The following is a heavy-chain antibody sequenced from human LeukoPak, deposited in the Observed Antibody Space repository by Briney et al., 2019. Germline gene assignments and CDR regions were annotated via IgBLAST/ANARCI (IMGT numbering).Heavy chain of an antibody. CDR3: AKGGVMGVRETDY. J-gene: IGHJ4*02. V-gene: IGHV3-23*01. D-gene: IGHD2-8*01. CDR1: GFTLSSYT. Sequence: GGSLRLSCAASGFTLSSYTMGWVRQAPGRGLEWVSTISSGGSTYYPDSMKGRFTISRDNSKNTLYLQMNSLRGEDTAVYYCAKGGVMGVRETDYWGQGTLVTVSS. CDR2: ISSGGST.